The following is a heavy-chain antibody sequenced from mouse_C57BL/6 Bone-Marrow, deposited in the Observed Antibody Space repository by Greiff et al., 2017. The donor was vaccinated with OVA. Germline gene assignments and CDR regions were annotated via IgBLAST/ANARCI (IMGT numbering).Heavy chain of an antibody. D-gene: IGHD2-1*01. CDR1: GYTFTSYW. CDR3: ARHYYGILWYFDV. CDR2: IYPGSGST. Sequence: VQLQQPGAELVKPGASVKMSCKASGYTFTSYWITWVKQRPGQGLEWIGDIYPGSGSTNYNEKFKSKATLTVDTSSSTAYMQLSSLTSEDSAVYYCARHYYGILWYFDVWGTGTTVTVSS. J-gene: IGHJ1*03. V-gene: IGHV1-55*01.